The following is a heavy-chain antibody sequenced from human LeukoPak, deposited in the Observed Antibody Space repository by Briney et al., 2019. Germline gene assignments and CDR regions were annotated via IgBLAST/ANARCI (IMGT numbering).Heavy chain of an antibody. V-gene: IGHV4-59*12. CDR2: IYYSGST. CDR1: GGSISSYY. J-gene: IGHJ3*02. CDR3: ARVSLDAFDI. Sequence: SETLSLTCTVSGGSISSYYWSWIRQPPGKGLEWIGNIYYSGSTNYNPSLKSRVTISVDTSKNQFSLKLSSVTAADTAVYYCARVSLDAFDIWGQGTMVTVSS.